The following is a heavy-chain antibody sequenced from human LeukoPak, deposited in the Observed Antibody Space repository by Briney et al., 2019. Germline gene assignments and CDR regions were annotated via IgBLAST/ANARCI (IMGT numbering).Heavy chain of an antibody. V-gene: IGHV3-48*01. CDR2: ISSKTSTI. Sequence: GGSLRLSCAASGFTFSSYGMDWVRQAPGKGLEWVSYISSKTSTIYYADSVKGRFTISRDNAKKSLYLQMNSLRAEDMAVYYCARVPSGYSYGSDYWGQGILVAVSS. CDR3: ARVPSGYSYGSDY. D-gene: IGHD5-18*01. J-gene: IGHJ4*02. CDR1: GFTFSSYG.